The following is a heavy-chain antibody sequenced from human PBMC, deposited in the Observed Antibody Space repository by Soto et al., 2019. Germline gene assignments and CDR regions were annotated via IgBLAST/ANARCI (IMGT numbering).Heavy chain of an antibody. Sequence: GGSLRLSCAASGFTFSSYAMSWVRQAPGKGLEWVSGISGSGSSTYYADSVKGRFTISRDNSKNTLYLQMNSLRGEDTAVYYCAKDGDSSSWTGYYFDYWGQGALVTVSS. CDR2: ISGSGSST. D-gene: IGHD6-13*01. J-gene: IGHJ4*02. CDR1: GFTFSSYA. V-gene: IGHV3-23*01. CDR3: AKDGDSSSWTGYYFDY.